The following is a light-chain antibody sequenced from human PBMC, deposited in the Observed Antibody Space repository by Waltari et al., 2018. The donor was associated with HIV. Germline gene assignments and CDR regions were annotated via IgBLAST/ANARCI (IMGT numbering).Light chain of an antibody. Sequence: QSVLPQPPAVSAAPGQKVTISCSGTTSTIGNHFVSWYQNLPGTAPKLLIFDMHNRPAGVSDRFSASKSATSATLYITGLHTGDEAEYYCGTGDTSLNAGVFGGGTKVSVL. CDR3: GTGDTSLNAGV. V-gene: IGLV1-51*01. CDR2: DMH. CDR1: TSTIGNHF. J-gene: IGLJ2*01.